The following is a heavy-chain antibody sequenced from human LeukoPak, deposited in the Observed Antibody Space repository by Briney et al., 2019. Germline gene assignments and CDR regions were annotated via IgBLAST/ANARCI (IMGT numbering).Heavy chain of an antibody. Sequence: GGSLRLSCAASGFTFSGSVMHWVRQASGKGLEWVGRIRSKANSYATAYAASVKGRFTISRDDSKNTAYLQMNSLKAEDTAVYYCSVNYCSGGSCYMLWGQGTLVTVSS. CDR1: GFTFSGSV. V-gene: IGHV3-73*01. D-gene: IGHD2-15*01. CDR2: IRSKANSYAT. CDR3: SVNYCSGGSCYML. J-gene: IGHJ4*02.